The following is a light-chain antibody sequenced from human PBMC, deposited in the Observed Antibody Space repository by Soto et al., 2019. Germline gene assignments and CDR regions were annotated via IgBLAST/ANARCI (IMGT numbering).Light chain of an antibody. CDR3: QQRSNWPLIT. J-gene: IGKJ5*01. CDR2: GAS. V-gene: IGKV3-15*01. Sequence: EIVMTQSPATLSVSPGEGATLSCRASQSVSSKLAWYQQKPGQAPRLLIYGASTRATGIPARFSGSGSGTEFTLIISSLQSEGSAVYYCQQRSNWPLITFGQGTRLEIK. CDR1: QSVSSK.